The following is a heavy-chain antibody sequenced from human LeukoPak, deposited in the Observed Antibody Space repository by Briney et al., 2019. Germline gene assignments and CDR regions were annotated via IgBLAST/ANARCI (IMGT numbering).Heavy chain of an antibody. Sequence: SETLSLTCTVSGGSISSYYWSWLRQPPGKGLEWIGYIYYSGSTNYNPSLKSRVTISVDTSKNQFSLKLSSVTAADTAVYYCARAPDDAFDIWGQGTMVTVSS. CDR3: ARAPDDAFDI. V-gene: IGHV4-59*01. CDR2: IYYSGST. D-gene: IGHD1-14*01. J-gene: IGHJ3*02. CDR1: GGSISSYY.